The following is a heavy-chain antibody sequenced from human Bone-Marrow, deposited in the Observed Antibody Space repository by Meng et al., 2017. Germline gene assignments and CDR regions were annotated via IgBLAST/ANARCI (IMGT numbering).Heavy chain of an antibody. CDR1: GFTFSTYN. J-gene: IGHJ3*01. D-gene: IGHD3-10*01. V-gene: IGHV3-21*01. Sequence: GESLKISCAASGFTFSTYNMNWVRQAPGKGLEWVSSISGGRSYIYYADSMRGRFTISRDNAKNSLYLQMNSLRAEDTAVYYCVRDVSGVNDAFDLWGLGKMVT. CDR3: VRDVSGVNDAFDL. CDR2: ISGGRSYI.